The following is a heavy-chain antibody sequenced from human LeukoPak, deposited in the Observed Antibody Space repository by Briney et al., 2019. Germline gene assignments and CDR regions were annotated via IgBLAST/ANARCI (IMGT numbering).Heavy chain of an antibody. D-gene: IGHD2-21*02. CDR3: ARGKGVVVTAILYYGMDV. J-gene: IGHJ6*02. CDR1: GGPFSGYC. Sequence: SETLSLSCAVYGGPFSGYCWSWVRQPPGKGLEWIGEITHSGSTNYNPSLKSRVTISVDTSKHQFSLTLSSVTAADTAVYYCARGKGVVVTAILYYGMDVWGQGTTVTVSS. CDR2: ITHSGST. V-gene: IGHV4-34*01.